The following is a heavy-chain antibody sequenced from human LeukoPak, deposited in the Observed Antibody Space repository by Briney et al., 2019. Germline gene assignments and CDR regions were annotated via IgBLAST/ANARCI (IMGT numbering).Heavy chain of an antibody. CDR3: ARHRTQYDYGDS. Sequence: SSETLSLTCTVSGGSISSSLYYWAWIRQPPGKGLEWIGSVYHSGNTYYNPSLKSRATISVDTSKNQFSLNLSSVTAADTAVYYCARHRTQYDYGDSWGQGTLVTVSS. J-gene: IGHJ4*02. V-gene: IGHV4-39*01. CDR1: GGSISSSLYY. CDR2: VYHSGNT. D-gene: IGHD1-14*01.